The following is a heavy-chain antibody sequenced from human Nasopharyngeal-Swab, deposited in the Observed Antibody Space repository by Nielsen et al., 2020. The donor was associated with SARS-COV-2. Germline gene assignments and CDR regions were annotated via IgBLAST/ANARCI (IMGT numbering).Heavy chain of an antibody. CDR2: ISYSGST. D-gene: IGHD3-16*01. CDR1: GGSISSSIYY. J-gene: IGHJ6*03. V-gene: IGHV4-39*07. CDR3: ARERGRGGIWNYYYYYMDV. Sequence: GSLRLSCTVSGGSISSSIYYWGWIRQPPGTGLAWLGSISYSGSTYYNPSLKSRVTISVDTSKNQFSLKLSSVTAADTAGYYCARERGRGGIWNYYYYYMDVWGKGTTVTVSS.